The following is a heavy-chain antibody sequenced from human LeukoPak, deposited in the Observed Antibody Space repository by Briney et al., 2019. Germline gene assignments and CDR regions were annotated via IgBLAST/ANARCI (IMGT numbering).Heavy chain of an antibody. J-gene: IGHJ4*02. CDR3: GRDIAARPLVFDY. D-gene: IGHD6-6*01. V-gene: IGHV3-21*01. Sequence: GGSLRLSCAASGFTFSSYSMNWVRQAPGKGLEWVSSISSSSSYIYYADSVKGRFTISRDNAKNSLYLQMNSLRDEDTAVYYCGRDIAARPLVFDYWGQGTLVTVSS. CDR2: ISSSSSYI. CDR1: GFTFSSYS.